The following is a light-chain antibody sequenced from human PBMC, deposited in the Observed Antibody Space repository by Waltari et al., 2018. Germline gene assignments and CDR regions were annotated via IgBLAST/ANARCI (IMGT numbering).Light chain of an antibody. J-gene: IGKJ5*01. CDR2: GAL. CDR1: ITNH. CDR3: QQFDDAPLT. Sequence: ITNHLNWYLLSPDWSPNLLIFGALTWEAGVASRFSGSGSWTEFSFTIISLQPEDIGTYYCQQFDDAPLTFGQVTRLDIK. V-gene: IGKV1-33*01.